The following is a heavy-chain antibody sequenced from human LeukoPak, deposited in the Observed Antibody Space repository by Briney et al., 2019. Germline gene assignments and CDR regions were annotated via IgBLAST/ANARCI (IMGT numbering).Heavy chain of an antibody. V-gene: IGHV4-59*01. Sequence: SETLSLTCTVSGGSISSYFGSWIRQPPGKGLEWIGYIYYTGSSNYNPSLKSRVTISVDTSENQFSLKLSSVTAADTAVYYCARGLRGIMAGFDFWGQGTLVTVSS. J-gene: IGHJ4*02. D-gene: IGHD3-16*01. CDR1: GGSISSYF. CDR2: IYYTGSS. CDR3: ARGLRGIMAGFDF.